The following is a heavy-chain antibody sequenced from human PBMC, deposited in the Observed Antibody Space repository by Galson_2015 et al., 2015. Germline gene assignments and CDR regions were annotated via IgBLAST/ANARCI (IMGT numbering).Heavy chain of an antibody. CDR2: IYYSGST. CDR3: ARVDTVTTREEPNEYYFDY. Sequence: SETLSLTCTVSGGSISSSSYYWGWIRQPPGKGLEWIGSIYYSGSTYYNPSLKSRVTISVDTSKNQFSLKLSSVTAADTAVYYCARVDTVTTREEPNEYYFDYWGQGTLVTVSS. J-gene: IGHJ4*02. CDR1: GGSISSSSYY. D-gene: IGHD4-17*01. V-gene: IGHV4-39*07.